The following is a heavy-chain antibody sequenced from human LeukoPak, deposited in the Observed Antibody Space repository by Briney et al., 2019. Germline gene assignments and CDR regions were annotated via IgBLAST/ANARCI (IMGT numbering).Heavy chain of an antibody. Sequence: GRSLRLSCAACGFTFSSYGMHGVRQAPGKGLEGVAVISYDGSNKYYAESVKGRFTISRHNSKSTLYLQMNSLRAEDTAVYYCAKVVYYGSGSLGGFDYWGQGTLVTVSS. CDR1: GFTFSSYG. V-gene: IGHV3-30*18. CDR3: AKVVYYGSGSLGGFDY. D-gene: IGHD3-10*01. CDR2: ISYDGSNK. J-gene: IGHJ4*02.